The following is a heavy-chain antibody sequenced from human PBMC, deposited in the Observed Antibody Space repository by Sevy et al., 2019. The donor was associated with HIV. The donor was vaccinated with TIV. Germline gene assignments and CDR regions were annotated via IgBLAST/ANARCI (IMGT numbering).Heavy chain of an antibody. D-gene: IGHD2-2*01. CDR1: GGSISSGGYY. CDR3: ARGAPVVPAARHKYYFDY. Sequence: SETLSLTCTVSGGSISSGGYYWSWIRQHPGKGLEWIGYIYYSGSTYYNPSLKSRVTISVDTSKNQFSLKLSSVTAADPAVYYCARGAPVVPAARHKYYFDYWGQGTLVTVSS. CDR2: IYYSGST. J-gene: IGHJ4*02. V-gene: IGHV4-31*03.